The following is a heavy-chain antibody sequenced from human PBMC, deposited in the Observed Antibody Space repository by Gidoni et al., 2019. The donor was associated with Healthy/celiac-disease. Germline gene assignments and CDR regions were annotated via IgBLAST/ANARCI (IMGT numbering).Heavy chain of an antibody. CDR3: ARGYDGYNWYYFDY. J-gene: IGHJ4*02. Sequence: QVQLQQWGAGLLKPSETLSLTCAVYGGSFSGYYWTWIRQPPGKGLEGIGEINHSGSTNYNPSLKSRVTISVDTSKNQFSLKLSFVTAADTAVYYCARGYDGYNWYYFDYWGQGTLVTVSS. CDR2: INHSGST. V-gene: IGHV4-34*01. D-gene: IGHD5-12*01. CDR1: GGSFSGYY.